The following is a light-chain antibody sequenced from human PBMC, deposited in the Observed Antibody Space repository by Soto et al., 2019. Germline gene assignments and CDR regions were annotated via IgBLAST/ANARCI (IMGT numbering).Light chain of an antibody. CDR3: QQYDDWLRLT. CDR2: GAS. J-gene: IGKJ4*01. Sequence: EIVMTQSPATLSVSPGGRATLSCRASQSISDTLAWYQQRPGQAPRLLIFGASYRATGIPARFSGSGSGTEFNLTISSLQSEDFAVYFCQQYDDWLRLTFGGGTKVDI. V-gene: IGKV3D-15*01. CDR1: QSISDT.